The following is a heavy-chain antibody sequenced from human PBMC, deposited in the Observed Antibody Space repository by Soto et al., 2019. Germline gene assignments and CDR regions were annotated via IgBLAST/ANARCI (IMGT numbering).Heavy chain of an antibody. Sequence: LPGSGPGLVKPSGTPFLTWNGSGDSIRRPEFYWGWIRRAPGQGLEGIGTSSHSGDTFYNPPLKSRLTMSLDASKNQFSMRLTSVTAADAAVYFCARQMRGPIPYFGWLSPVTSWGQGTQVTVSS. CDR1: GDSIRRPEFY. CDR2: SSHSGDT. J-gene: IGHJ5*02. D-gene: IGHD3-9*01. CDR3: ARQMRGPIPYFGWLSPVTS. V-gene: IGHV4-39*01.